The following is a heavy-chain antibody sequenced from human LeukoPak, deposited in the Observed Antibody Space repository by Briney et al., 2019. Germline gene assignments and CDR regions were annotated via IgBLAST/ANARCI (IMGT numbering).Heavy chain of an antibody. V-gene: IGHV1-18*01. J-gene: IGHJ3*02. CDR3: ARDTVTTWGDAFDI. CDR1: GYTFTSYD. D-gene: IGHD4-17*01. Sequence: ASVKVSCKASGYTFTSYDINWVRQAPGQGLEWMGWISAYNGNTNYAQKLQGRVTMTTDTSTSTAYMELRSLRSDDTAVYYCARDTVTTWGDAFDIWGQGTMVTVSS. CDR2: ISAYNGNT.